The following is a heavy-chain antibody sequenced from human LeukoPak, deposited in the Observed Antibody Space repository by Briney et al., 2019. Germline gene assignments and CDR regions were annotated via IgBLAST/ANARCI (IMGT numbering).Heavy chain of an antibody. CDR3: ARAGAVDRGLDV. Sequence: PGGSLRLSCEASGFTFSNYAMHWVRQAPGKGLEWVAVAYFDGKSYFYAHSVEGRFTISRDNSKNTLNLQMSDLRVEDTALYYCARAGAVDRGLDVWGQGTTVTVSS. J-gene: IGHJ6*02. CDR2: AYFDGKSY. D-gene: IGHD3-10*01. V-gene: IGHV3-33*01. CDR1: GFTFSNYA.